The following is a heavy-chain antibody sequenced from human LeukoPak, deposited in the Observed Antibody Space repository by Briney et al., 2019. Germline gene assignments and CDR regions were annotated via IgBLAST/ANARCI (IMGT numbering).Heavy chain of an antibody. J-gene: IGHJ4*02. CDR2: IYQSGST. D-gene: IGHD6-13*01. Sequence: SETLSLTCSVSGYSISSGYYWGWIRQPPGKGLEWIGSIYQSGSTFYNPSLKSRVTISVDTSKNQFSLKLSSVTAADTAVYYCARGRAAAGVYFDYWGQGTLVTVSS. V-gene: IGHV4-38-2*02. CDR1: GYSISSGYY. CDR3: ARGRAAAGVYFDY.